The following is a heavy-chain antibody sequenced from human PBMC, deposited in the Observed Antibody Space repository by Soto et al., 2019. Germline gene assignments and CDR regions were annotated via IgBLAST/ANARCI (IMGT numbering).Heavy chain of an antibody. CDR2: ISYDGSNK. D-gene: IGHD5-18*01. V-gene: IGHV3-30-3*01. Sequence: QVQLVESGGGVVQPGRSLRLSCAASGFTFSSYAMHWVRQAPGKGLEWVAVISYDGSNKYYADYVKGRFTISRDNSKNTLYLQMNSLRAEDTAVYYCARVIKRGYSYAEVYWGQGTLVTVSS. J-gene: IGHJ4*02. CDR3: ARVIKRGYSYAEVY. CDR1: GFTFSSYA.